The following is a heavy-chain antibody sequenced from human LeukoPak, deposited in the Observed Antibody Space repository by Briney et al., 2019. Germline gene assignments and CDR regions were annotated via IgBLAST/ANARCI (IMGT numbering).Heavy chain of an antibody. J-gene: IGHJ5*02. Sequence: PGGSLRLSCTASGFTVSSNYMSWVRQAPGKGLGWVGLIRDSGEAFYADFARGRFAISRDESENTLYLQMNSLRVEDTAVYFCARDRAANQDWVEFDPWGQGTPVIVSS. CDR3: ARDRAANQDWVEFDP. V-gene: IGHV3-66*03. CDR1: GFTVSSNY. D-gene: IGHD3/OR15-3a*01. CDR2: IRDSGEA.